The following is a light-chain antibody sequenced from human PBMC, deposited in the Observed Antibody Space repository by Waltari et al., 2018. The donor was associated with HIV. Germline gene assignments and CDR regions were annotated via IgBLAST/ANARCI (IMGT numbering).Light chain of an antibody. CDR2: GAS. J-gene: IGKJ1*01. CDR3: QHYNNWPPWT. CDR1: QSVSSN. V-gene: IGKV3-15*01. Sequence: EIVMTQSPATLSVSPGERATLSCRASQSVSSNLAWYQQKPGQAPRLLIHGASTRATGIPARFSGSGSGTEFTLTISSLQSEDFALYYCQHYNNWPPWTFGQGTKLEIK.